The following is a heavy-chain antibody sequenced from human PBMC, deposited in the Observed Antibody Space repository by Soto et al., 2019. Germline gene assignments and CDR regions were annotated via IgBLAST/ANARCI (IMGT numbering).Heavy chain of an antibody. J-gene: IGHJ4*02. CDR3: AKGGRQWLVTSDFNY. V-gene: IGHV3-30*18. CDR2: VSHDGRNT. D-gene: IGHD6-19*01. CDR1: GFTFSDYA. Sequence: VQLVESGGGVVQPGRSLRLSCAASGFTFSDYAMHWVRQAPGKGLEWVAVVSHDGRNTQYADSVKDRFTISRDSSKNTVSLEMTSLRAEDTAVYYCAKGGRQWLVTSDFNYWGQGALVTVSS.